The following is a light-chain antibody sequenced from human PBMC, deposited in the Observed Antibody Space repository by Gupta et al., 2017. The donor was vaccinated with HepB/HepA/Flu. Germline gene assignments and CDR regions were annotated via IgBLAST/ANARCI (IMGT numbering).Light chain of an antibody. CDR3: QQRSNGPRT. Sequence: IVLTQSPATLSLSPGERATLSCRASQSVSSYLAWYQQKPGQAPRLLIYEASNRATGIPARFSGSGSGTDFTLTISSLEPEDVAVYYCQQRSNGPRTFGQGTKVEI. V-gene: IGKV3-11*01. CDR2: EAS. J-gene: IGKJ1*01. CDR1: QSVSSY.